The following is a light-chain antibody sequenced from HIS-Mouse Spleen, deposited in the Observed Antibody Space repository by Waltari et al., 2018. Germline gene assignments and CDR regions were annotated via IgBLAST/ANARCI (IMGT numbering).Light chain of an antibody. CDR1: ALPKKY. Sequence: SYELTQPPSVSVSPGQTARITCSGDALPKKYAYWYQQKSGQAPVLVISEDSKRPAGIPGEFSGSSSGTMATLTISGAQVEDEADYYCYSTDSSGNHRVFGGGTKLTVL. CDR3: YSTDSSGNHRV. CDR2: EDS. J-gene: IGLJ2*01. V-gene: IGLV3-10*01.